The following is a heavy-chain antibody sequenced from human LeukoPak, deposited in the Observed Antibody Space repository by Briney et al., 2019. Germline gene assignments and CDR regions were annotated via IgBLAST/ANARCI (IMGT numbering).Heavy chain of an antibody. Sequence: PGGSLRLSCAASRFTFDGYAMHWVRQAPGKGLEWVSSISWNSGNTDYAASVKGRFTISRDNAKKSLHQQMNSLRAEDTALYYCAKSGTYSSSSGYIDSWGQGTLVTVSS. CDR2: ISWNSGNT. CDR3: AKSGTYSSSSGYIDS. V-gene: IGHV3-9*01. CDR1: RFTFDGYA. D-gene: IGHD6-6*01. J-gene: IGHJ4*02.